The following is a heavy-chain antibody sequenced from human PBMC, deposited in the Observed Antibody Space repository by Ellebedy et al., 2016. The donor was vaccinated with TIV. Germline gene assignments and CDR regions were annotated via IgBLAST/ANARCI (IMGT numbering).Heavy chain of an antibody. Sequence: GESLKISCAASGFTFSIYNMNWVRQDPGKGLEWVSYISGRSATTYYADSVNGRFTISRDDAKNSLYLQMNSLRDEDTAVYYCARDKSDYYGSGSFSFDYWGQGILVTVSS. CDR3: ARDKSDYYGSGSFSFDY. J-gene: IGHJ4*02. CDR1: GFTFSIYN. V-gene: IGHV3-48*02. D-gene: IGHD3-10*01. CDR2: ISGRSATT.